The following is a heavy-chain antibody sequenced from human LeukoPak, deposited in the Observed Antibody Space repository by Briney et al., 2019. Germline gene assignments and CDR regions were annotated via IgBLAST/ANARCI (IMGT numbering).Heavy chain of an antibody. CDR3: ARIRAGIAAAGADY. V-gene: IGHV3-21*01. D-gene: IGHD6-13*01. CDR1: GFTFSSYS. Sequence: GGSLRLSCAASGFTFSSYSMNWVRQAPGKGLEWVSSISSSSSYIYYADSVKGRFTISRDNAKNSLYLQMNSLRAEDTAVYYCARIRAGIAAAGADYWGQGTLVTASS. CDR2: ISSSSSYI. J-gene: IGHJ4*02.